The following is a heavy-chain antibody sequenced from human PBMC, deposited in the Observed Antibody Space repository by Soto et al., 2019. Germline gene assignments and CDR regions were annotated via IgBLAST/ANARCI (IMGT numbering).Heavy chain of an antibody. V-gene: IGHV4-38-2*02. D-gene: IGHD2-8*01. CDR3: ARSPGYFTISSLDP. CDR2: IYHGGTT. J-gene: IGHJ5*02. Sequence: SETLSLTCSVSGYSLSTGSSWGWIRQPPGKGPEWIASIYHGGTTVYNPSLKSRITISVDTSKNYFSLNLTSVTAADTAVYYCARSPGYFTISSLDPWGQGTLVTVSS. CDR1: GYSLSTGSS.